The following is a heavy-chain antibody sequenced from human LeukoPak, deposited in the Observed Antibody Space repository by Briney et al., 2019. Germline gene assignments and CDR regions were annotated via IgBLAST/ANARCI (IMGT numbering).Heavy chain of an antibody. CDR1: GGSISSNYW. CDR3: AASGYSCGDAFAV. J-gene: IGHJ3*01. CDR2: IYHSGST. Sequence: SETLRLSCAVSGGSISSNYWWSWVRQPPGKGLEWIGEIYHSGSTNYKPSLTSRVTISVDKSKNQFSLKLSSVTAADAAVYYRAASGYSCGDAFAVSGQGRMVTVSS. V-gene: IGHV4-4*02. D-gene: IGHD5-18*01.